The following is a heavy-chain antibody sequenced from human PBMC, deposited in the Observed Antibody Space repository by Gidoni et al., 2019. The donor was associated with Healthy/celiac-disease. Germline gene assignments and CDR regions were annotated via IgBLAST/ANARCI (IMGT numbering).Heavy chain of an antibody. CDR3: ARRYSGYDYYYYGMDV. CDR1: GGSISSSSYY. V-gene: IGHV4-39*01. J-gene: IGHJ6*02. Sequence: QLQLQESGPGLVKPSETLSLTCTVSGGSISSSSYYGGWIRQPPGKGLEWIGSIYYSGSTYYNPSLKSRVTISVDTSKNQFSLKLSSVTAADTAVYYCARRYSGYDYYYYGMDVWGQGTTVTVSS. D-gene: IGHD5-12*01. CDR2: IYYSGST.